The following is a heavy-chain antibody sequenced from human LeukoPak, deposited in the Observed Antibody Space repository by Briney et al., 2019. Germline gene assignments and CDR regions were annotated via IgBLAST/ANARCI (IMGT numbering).Heavy chain of an antibody. CDR1: GFTFSSYS. D-gene: IGHD2-15*01. Sequence: PGGSLRLSCAASGFTFSSYSMNWVRQAPGKGLEWVSYISSSSSTIYYADSVKGRFTISRDNAKNSLYLQMNSLRAEDTAVYYCARGFYCSGGSCYGDYWGQGTQVTVSS. CDR3: ARGFYCSGGSCYGDY. CDR2: ISSSSSTI. V-gene: IGHV3-48*04. J-gene: IGHJ4*02.